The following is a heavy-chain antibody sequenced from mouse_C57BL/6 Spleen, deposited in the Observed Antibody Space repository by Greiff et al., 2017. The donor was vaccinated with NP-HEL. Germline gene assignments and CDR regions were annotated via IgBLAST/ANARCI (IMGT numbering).Heavy chain of an antibody. V-gene: IGHV1-61*01. CDR2: IYPSDSET. D-gene: IGHD1-1*01. Sequence: QVQLQQPGAELVRPGSSVKLSCKASGYTFTSYWMDWVKQRPGQGLEWIGNIYPSDSETHYNQKFKDKATLTVDKSSSTAYMQLSSLTSEDSAVYYCARWVTVDLYWYFDVWGTGTTVTVSS. J-gene: IGHJ1*03. CDR3: ARWVTVDLYWYFDV. CDR1: GYTFTSYW.